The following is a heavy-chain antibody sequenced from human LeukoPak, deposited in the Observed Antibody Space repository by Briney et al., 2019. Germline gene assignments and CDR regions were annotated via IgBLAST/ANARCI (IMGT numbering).Heavy chain of an antibody. Sequence: AASVKVSCKVSGYTLTELSMHWVRQAPGKGLEWMGGFDPEDGETIYAQKFQGRVTMTTDTSTSTAYMELRSLRSDDTAVYYCAREDYGGLFDYWGQGTLVTVSS. V-gene: IGHV1-24*01. J-gene: IGHJ4*02. CDR1: GYTLTELS. CDR3: AREDYGGLFDY. CDR2: FDPEDGET. D-gene: IGHD4-23*01.